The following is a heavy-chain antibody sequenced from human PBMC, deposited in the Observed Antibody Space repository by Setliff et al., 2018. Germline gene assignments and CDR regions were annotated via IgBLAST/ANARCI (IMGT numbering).Heavy chain of an antibody. Sequence: SETLSLTCTVSGGSITSSSYYWGWVRQPPGKGLEWIGTIFWSGTTYYNPSLNSRGTISVDTSRDQFSLRLSSVTAADTAVYYCARLGQGRVLGFFDYWGQGALVTVSS. J-gene: IGHJ4*02. D-gene: IGHD2-21*01. CDR2: IFWSGTT. CDR1: GGSITSSSYY. V-gene: IGHV4-39*01. CDR3: ARLGQGRVLGFFDY.